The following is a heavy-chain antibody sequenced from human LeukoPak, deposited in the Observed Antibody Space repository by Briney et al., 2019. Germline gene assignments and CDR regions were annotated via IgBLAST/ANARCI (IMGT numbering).Heavy chain of an antibody. D-gene: IGHD3/OR15-3a*01. Sequence: SQTLSLTCVISGDSASNNAWNWVRQTPSGGLECLGRTYYNSKWYNDYAESVKSRISINPDTSKNQFSLQLNSVTPEDTAVYYCARGWTRDGFNIWSQGTMVTVSS. J-gene: IGHJ3*02. CDR2: TYYNSKWYN. CDR3: ARGWTRDGFNI. CDR1: GDSASNNA. V-gene: IGHV6-1*01.